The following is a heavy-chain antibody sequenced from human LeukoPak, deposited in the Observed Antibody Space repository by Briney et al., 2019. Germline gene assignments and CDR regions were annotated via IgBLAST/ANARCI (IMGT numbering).Heavy chain of an antibody. D-gene: IGHD3-22*01. CDR3: ARYYGDSGSQYYFDY. J-gene: IGHJ4*02. CDR1: GFTFSDAW. V-gene: IGHV3-15*01. Sequence: GGSLRLSCAASGFTFSDAWMSWVRQAPGKGLEWVGRIKSKTDGGTTDYAAPVKGRFTISRDDSKNTLYLQMNSLKIEDTAVYYCARYYGDSGSQYYFDYWGQGTLVTVPS. CDR2: IKSKTDGGTT.